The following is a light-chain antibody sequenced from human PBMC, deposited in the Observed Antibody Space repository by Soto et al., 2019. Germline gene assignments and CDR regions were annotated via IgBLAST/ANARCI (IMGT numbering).Light chain of an antibody. CDR1: QVISTS. CDR3: QQLFDSPIT. Sequence: DIQLPQAPYFLSPAIGASVTITCQASQVISTSLAWYQVKPGKAPKLLIYAASTLKSGVPSRFSAAVSGTEFSLTITSLQPEDFATYYCQQLFDSPITFGQRTRLEIK. J-gene: IGKJ5*01. CDR2: AAS. V-gene: IGKV1-9*01.